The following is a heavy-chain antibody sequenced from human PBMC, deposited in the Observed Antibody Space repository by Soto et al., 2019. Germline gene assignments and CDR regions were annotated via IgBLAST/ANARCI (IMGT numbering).Heavy chain of an antibody. Sequence: PSETLSLTCTVSGGSISSYYWSWIRQPPGKGLEWIGYIYYSGSTNYNPSLKSRVSISADTSKNQFSLKLSSVTAADTAVYYCATTYYDILEGFDPWGQGTLVTVSS. V-gene: IGHV4-59*12. CDR3: ATTYYDILEGFDP. CDR1: GGSISSYY. CDR2: IYYSGST. D-gene: IGHD3-9*01. J-gene: IGHJ5*02.